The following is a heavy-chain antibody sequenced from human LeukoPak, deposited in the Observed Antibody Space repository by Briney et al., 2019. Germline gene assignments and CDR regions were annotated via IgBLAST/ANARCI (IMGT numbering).Heavy chain of an antibody. CDR3: ARGAITAACTLDY. CDR2: IYSGDNT. V-gene: IGHV3-53*01. D-gene: IGHD6-13*01. J-gene: IGHJ4*02. CDR1: GITVTSDY. Sequence: QSGGSLRLSCAASGITVTSDYMSWVRQASGKGLEWVSVIYSGDNTYYADSVKGRFTISRDNSKNMVYLQMNSLRAEDTAVYYCARGAITAACTLDYWGQGTLVTVSS.